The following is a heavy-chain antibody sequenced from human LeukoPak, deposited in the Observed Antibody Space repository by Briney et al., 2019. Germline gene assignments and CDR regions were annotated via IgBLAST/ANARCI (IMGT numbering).Heavy chain of an antibody. D-gene: IGHD6-19*01. J-gene: IGHJ3*02. Sequence: ASVKVSCKASGYTFTSYDMHWVRQAPGQGLEWMGIINPSGDSTSYAQKFQGRVTMTRDTSTSTVYMALSSLRSEDTAVYYCARGVAGNDAFDIWGQGTMVTVSS. CDR3: ARGVAGNDAFDI. V-gene: IGHV1-46*01. CDR1: GYTFTSYD. CDR2: INPSGDST.